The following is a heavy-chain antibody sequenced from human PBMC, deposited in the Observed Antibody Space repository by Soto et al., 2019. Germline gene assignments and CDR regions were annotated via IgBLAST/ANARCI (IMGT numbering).Heavy chain of an antibody. CDR2: IYYSGST. J-gene: IGHJ4*02. CDR1: GGSISSGDYY. D-gene: IGHD4-4*01. CDR3: ARGDYTKGPVVFDY. V-gene: IGHV4-30-4*01. Sequence: SETLSLTCTVSGGSISSGDYYWSWIRQPPGKGLEWIGYIYYSGSTYYNPSLKSRVTMSVDTSRNQFSLKLSSVTGADTAVYYCARGDYTKGPVVFDYWGQGTLVTVSS.